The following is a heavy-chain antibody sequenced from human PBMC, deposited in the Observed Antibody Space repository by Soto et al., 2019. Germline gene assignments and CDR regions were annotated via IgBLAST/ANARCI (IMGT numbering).Heavy chain of an antibody. D-gene: IGHD6-13*01. CDR2: INHSGST. CDR3: ATSSSWYGYFDY. V-gene: IGHV4-34*01. J-gene: IGHJ4*02. Sequence: QVQLQQWGAGLLKPSETLSLTCAVYGGSFSGYYWSWIRQPPGQGLEWIGEINHSGSTNYNPSLKSRVTISVDTSKNQFSLKLSSVTAADTAVYYCATSSSWYGYFDYWGQGTLVTVSS. CDR1: GGSFSGYY.